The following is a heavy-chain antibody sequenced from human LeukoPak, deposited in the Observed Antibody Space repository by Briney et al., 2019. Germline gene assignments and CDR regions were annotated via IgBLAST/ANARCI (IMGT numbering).Heavy chain of an antibody. V-gene: IGHV3-23*01. CDR3: AKVPPGYGTGGPIDY. CDR2: ISGSGRTT. D-gene: IGHD2-8*02. CDR1: GFTLCRYA. J-gene: IGHJ4*02. Sequence: PGRSLRLSCAASGFTLCRYAMSWVRRAPGPGLEWVSAISGSGRTTFYAETVKGRFTISCANSKNTLYLQMNGLRPEDTAVYYCAKVPPGYGTGGPIDYWGQGTLVSVSS.